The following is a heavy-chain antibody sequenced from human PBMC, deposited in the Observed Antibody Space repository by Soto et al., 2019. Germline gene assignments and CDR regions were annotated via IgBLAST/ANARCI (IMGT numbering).Heavy chain of an antibody. Sequence: QVQLQESGPGLVKPSQTLSLTCTVSGGSISSGGYYWSWMRQHPGKGLEWIGYIYYSGSTYYNPSLKSRVTIXXDXSXXQFSLKLSSVTAADTAVYYCARDRGRSSSRGGMDVWGQGTTVTVSS. CDR1: GGSISSGGYY. CDR2: IYYSGST. D-gene: IGHD6-13*01. J-gene: IGHJ6*02. CDR3: ARDRGRSSSRGGMDV. V-gene: IGHV4-31*03.